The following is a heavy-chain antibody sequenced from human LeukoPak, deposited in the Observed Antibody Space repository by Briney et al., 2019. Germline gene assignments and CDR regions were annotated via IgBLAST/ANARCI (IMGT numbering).Heavy chain of an antibody. CDR2: IYPGDSDT. V-gene: IGHV5-51*01. Sequence: GESLKISCKGSGYSFTSYWIGWVRQMPGEGLEWMGIIYPGDSDTRYSPSFQGQVTISADKSISTAYLQWSSLKASDTAMYYCAISAGYDSSGYYTLGYWGQGTLVTVSS. CDR1: GYSFTSYW. D-gene: IGHD3-22*01. J-gene: IGHJ4*02. CDR3: AISAGYDSSGYYTLGY.